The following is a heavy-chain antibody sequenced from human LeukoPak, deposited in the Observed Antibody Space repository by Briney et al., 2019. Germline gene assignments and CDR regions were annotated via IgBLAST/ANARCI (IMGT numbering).Heavy chain of an antibody. CDR3: ASLTVDTAPN. CDR1: GFTFSSYG. J-gene: IGHJ4*02. D-gene: IGHD5-18*01. Sequence: GGSLRLSCAASGFTFSSYGMHWVRQAPGKGLEWVAVISYDGSNKYYADSVKGRFTISRDNSKNTLYLQMNSLRAEDTAVYYCASLTVDTAPNWGQGTLVTVSS. V-gene: IGHV3-30*03. CDR2: ISYDGSNK.